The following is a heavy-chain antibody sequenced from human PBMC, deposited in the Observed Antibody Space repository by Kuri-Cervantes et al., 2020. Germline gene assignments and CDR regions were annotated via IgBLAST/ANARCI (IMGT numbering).Heavy chain of an antibody. CDR3: ARGWWERNWFDP. CDR1: GFTVSSNY. J-gene: IGHJ5*02. V-gene: IGHV3-53*04. CDR2: IYSGGST. D-gene: IGHD1-26*01. Sequence: GESLKISCAASGFTVSSNYMSWVRQAPGKGLEWVSVIYSGGSTYYADSVKGRFTISRHNSKNTLYLQMNSLRAEDTAVYYCARGWWERNWFDPWGQGTLVTVSS.